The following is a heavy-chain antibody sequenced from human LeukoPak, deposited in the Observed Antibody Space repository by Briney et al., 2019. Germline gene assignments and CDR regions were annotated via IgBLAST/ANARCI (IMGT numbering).Heavy chain of an antibody. D-gene: IGHD1-26*01. CDR1: DDSISRSSYY. Sequence: SETLSLTCSVSDDSISRSSYYWGWIRQPPGKGLEWIGTFYYSGFTYYNPSLTNRVTISVDTSKNQFSLKLSSVTAEDTAVYYCARLKVGTTHPDYWGQGTLVTVSS. CDR3: ARLKVGTTHPDY. J-gene: IGHJ4*02. V-gene: IGHV4-39*01. CDR2: FYYSGFT.